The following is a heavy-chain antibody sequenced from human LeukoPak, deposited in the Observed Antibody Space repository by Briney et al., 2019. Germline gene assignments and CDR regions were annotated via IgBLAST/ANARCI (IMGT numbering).Heavy chain of an antibody. CDR3: ARKYSSSWSEDY. D-gene: IGHD6-13*01. Sequence: SETLSLTCAVYGGSFSGYYWSWIRQPPGKGLEWIGEINHSGSTNYNPSLKSRVTISVDTSKNQFSLKLSSVTAADTAVYYCARKYSSSWSEDYWGQGTLVTVFS. CDR2: INHSGST. CDR1: GGSFSGYY. J-gene: IGHJ4*02. V-gene: IGHV4-34*01.